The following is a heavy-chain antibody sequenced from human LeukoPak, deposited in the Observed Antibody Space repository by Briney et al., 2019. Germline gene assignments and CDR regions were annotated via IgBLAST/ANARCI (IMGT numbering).Heavy chain of an antibody. CDR1: GYKFTDDY. CDR2: INPDSGFT. D-gene: IGHD3-16*01. J-gene: IGHJ4*02. Sequence: GSVKVSCKASGYKFTDDYMHWVRQAPGQGLEFMGWINPDSGFTNYAQKFKGRVTMTRDTSISTAYLEVRSLPSDDTAVYYCAPTAEAYTSWWKVWGQGTLVTVSS. V-gene: IGHV1-2*02. CDR3: APTAEAYTSWWKV.